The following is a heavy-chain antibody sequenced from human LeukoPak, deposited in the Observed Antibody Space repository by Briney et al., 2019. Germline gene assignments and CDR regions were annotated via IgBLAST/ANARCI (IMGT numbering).Heavy chain of an antibody. CDR2: INHSGST. CDR1: GGSFSGYY. D-gene: IGHD2-2*01. V-gene: IGHV4-34*01. CDR3: ARGPDCRSTSCAVDY. Sequence: SETLSLTCAVYGGSFSGYYWSWIRQPPGKGLEWIGEINHSGSTNYNPPLKSRVTISIDTSNHQFSLNLTSVPAADPAIYYCARGPDCRSTSCAVDYWGQGALVTVSS. J-gene: IGHJ4*02.